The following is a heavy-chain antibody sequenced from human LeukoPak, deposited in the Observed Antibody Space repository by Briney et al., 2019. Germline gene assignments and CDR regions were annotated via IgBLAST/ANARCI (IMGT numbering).Heavy chain of an antibody. CDR3: ARGISTGYYFDY. D-gene: IGHD3-22*01. Sequence: PSETLSLTCTVSGGSISSGGYCWSWIRQHPGKGLEWIGYIYGNGGTYYNPSLKSRVTMSVDTSKNQFSLKLTSVAAADTAVYFCARGISTGYYFDYWGQGTLVTVSS. V-gene: IGHV4-31*03. CDR2: IYGNGGT. J-gene: IGHJ4*02. CDR1: GGSISSGGYC.